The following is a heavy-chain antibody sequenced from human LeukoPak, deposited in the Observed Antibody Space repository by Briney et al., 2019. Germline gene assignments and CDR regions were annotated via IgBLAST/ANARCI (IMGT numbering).Heavy chain of an antibody. V-gene: IGHV3-74*01. Sequence: GGSLRLSCAASGFTFSSYWMHWVRQAPGKGLVWVSRINSDGSSTSYADSVKGRFTISRDNAKNTLYLQMNSLRAEDTAVYYYAREMTTATGVDYWGQGTLVTVSS. J-gene: IGHJ4*02. CDR3: AREMTTATGVDY. CDR2: INSDGSST. D-gene: IGHD4-17*01. CDR1: GFTFSSYW.